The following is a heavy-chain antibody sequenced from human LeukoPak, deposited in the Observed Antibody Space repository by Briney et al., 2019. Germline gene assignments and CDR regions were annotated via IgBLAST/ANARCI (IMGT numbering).Heavy chain of an antibody. J-gene: IGHJ4*02. D-gene: IGHD2-2*03. Sequence: SETLSLTCAVYGGSFSGYYWSWIRQPPGKGLEWIGEINHSGSTNYNPSLKSRVSMSVDTSKNQFSLKLSSVTAADTAVYYCARYGYCTTTSCFDYWGQGTLVTVSS. CDR1: GGSFSGYY. CDR3: ARYGYCTTTSCFDY. CDR2: INHSGST. V-gene: IGHV4-34*01.